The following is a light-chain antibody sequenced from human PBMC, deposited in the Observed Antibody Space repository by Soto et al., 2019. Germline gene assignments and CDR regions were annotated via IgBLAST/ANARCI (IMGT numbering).Light chain of an antibody. V-gene: IGLV1-40*01. J-gene: IGLJ3*02. Sequence: QSVLTQLPSVSGAPGQRVTISCTGSSSNIGAGYDVHWYQQLPGTAPKLLIYGNSNRPSGVPDRFSGSKSGTSASLAITGLQAEDEADYYCQSYDSSPSGWVFGGGTKLTVL. CDR3: QSYDSSPSGWV. CDR1: SSNIGAGYD. CDR2: GNS.